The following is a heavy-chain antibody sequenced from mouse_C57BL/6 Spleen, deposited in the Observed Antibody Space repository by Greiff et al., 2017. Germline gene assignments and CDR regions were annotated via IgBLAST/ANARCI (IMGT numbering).Heavy chain of an antibody. CDR2: INPYNGGT. CDR3: ARFPYYYGSSYYAMDY. V-gene: IGHV1-19*01. CDR1: GYTFTDYY. D-gene: IGHD1-1*01. J-gene: IGHJ4*01. Sequence: EVKLMESGPVLVKPGASVKMSCKASGYTFTDYYMNWVKQSHGKSLEWIGVINPYNGGTSYNKKFKGKATLTVDKSSSTAYMELNSLTSEDSAVYYCARFPYYYGSSYYAMDYWGQGTSVTVSS.